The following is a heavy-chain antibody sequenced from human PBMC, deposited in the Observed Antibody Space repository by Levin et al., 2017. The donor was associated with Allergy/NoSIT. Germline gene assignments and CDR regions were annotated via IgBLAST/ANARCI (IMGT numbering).Heavy chain of an antibody. V-gene: IGHV4-34*01. Sequence: SSETLSLTCAVYGGSFSGYYWSWIRQPPGKGLEWIGEINHSGSTNYNPSLKSRVTISVDTSKNQFSLKLSSVTAADTAVYYCARGGGRSSSRSGDYWGQGTLVTVSS. CDR3: ARGGGRSSSRSGDY. CDR2: INHSGST. CDR1: GGSFSGYY. J-gene: IGHJ4*02. D-gene: IGHD6-6*01.